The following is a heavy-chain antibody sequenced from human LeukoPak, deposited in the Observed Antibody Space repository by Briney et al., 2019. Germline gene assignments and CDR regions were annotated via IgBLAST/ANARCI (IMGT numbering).Heavy chain of an antibody. CDR2: ISSSGSTI. CDR1: GFTFNSYA. CDR3: AELGITMIGGV. D-gene: IGHD3-10*02. Sequence: GGSLRLSCAASGFTFNSYAMHWVRQAPGKGLEWVSYISSSGSTIYYADSVKGRFTISRDNAKNSLYLQMNSLRAEDTAVYYCAELGITMIGGVWGKGTTVTISS. J-gene: IGHJ6*04. V-gene: IGHV3-48*03.